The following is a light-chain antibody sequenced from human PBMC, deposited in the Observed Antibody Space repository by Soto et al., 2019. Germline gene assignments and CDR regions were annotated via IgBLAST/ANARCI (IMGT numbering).Light chain of an antibody. V-gene: IGKV4-1*01. Sequence: DIVMTQSPDSLAVSLGERATINCKSSQSVLYSSNNKNYLAWYQQKPGQPPKLLIYWASTRESGVPDRFSGSGSRTDFPLTISSLQAEDVAVYYCQQYYSTPPYTFGQGTKLEIK. J-gene: IGKJ2*01. CDR2: WAS. CDR1: QSVLYSSNNKNY. CDR3: QQYYSTPPYT.